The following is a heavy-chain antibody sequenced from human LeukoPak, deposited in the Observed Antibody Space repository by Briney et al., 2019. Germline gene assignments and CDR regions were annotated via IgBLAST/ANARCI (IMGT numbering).Heavy chain of an antibody. J-gene: IGHJ4*02. CDR1: GFTFSNYW. CDR3: ARGGPGTGVDY. Sequence: GGSLRLSCAASGFTFSNYWMSWVRQAPGKGLEWVAKIKQDGSEKYYVDSVKGRFTISRDNAKNSLYLQMNSLRTEDTAVYYCARGGPGTGVDYWGPGTLVTVSS. V-gene: IGHV3-7*01. D-gene: IGHD1-1*01. CDR2: IKQDGSEK.